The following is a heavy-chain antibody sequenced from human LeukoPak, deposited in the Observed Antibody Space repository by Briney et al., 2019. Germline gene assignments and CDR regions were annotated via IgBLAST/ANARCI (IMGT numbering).Heavy chain of an antibody. J-gene: IGHJ4*02. D-gene: IGHD3-22*01. CDR1: GFTFNKYA. CDR3: VREGYYDSGGPFSGYFDY. CDR2: ISNDGVTR. V-gene: IGHV3-30*04. Sequence: PGGSLRLSCAASGFTFNKYAIHWARQAPDKGLEWVAVISNDGVTRIFANSVKGRFTISRDNWKNTLYLQLSSLRVEDTAVYYCVREGYYDSGGPFSGYFDYWGRGDLVTVSS.